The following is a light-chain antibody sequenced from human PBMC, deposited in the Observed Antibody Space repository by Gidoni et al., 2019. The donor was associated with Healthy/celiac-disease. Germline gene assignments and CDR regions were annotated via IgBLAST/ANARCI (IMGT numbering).Light chain of an antibody. V-gene: IGKV1-39*01. Sequence: DIQMTQSPSSLSASVGDRVTITCRASPRISSYLNWYQQKPGKAPKLLIYAASSLQSGVPSRFSGSGSGTDFTLTISRLQPEDFATYYCQRSYSTPITFGGXTKVEIK. CDR3: QRSYSTPIT. CDR1: PRISSY. CDR2: AAS. J-gene: IGKJ4*01.